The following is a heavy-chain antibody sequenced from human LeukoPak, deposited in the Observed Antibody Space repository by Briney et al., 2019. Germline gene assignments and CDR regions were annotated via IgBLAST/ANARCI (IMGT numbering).Heavy chain of an antibody. CDR3: ARGDYETHGYQTR. CDR2: INTNTGNP. Sequence: ASVKVSCKASGYIFTSYVLHWVRQAPGQGLEWLGWINTNTGNPTYAQGFTGRFVFSLDTSVSTAYLQISSLKADDTAMYYCARGDYETHGYQTRWGQGTLVTVSS. CDR1: GYIFTSYV. J-gene: IGHJ4*02. V-gene: IGHV7-4-1*02. D-gene: IGHD3-22*01.